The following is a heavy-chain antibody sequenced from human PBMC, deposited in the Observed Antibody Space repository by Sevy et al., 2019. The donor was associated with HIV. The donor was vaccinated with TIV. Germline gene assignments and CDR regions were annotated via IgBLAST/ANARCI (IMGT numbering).Heavy chain of an antibody. D-gene: IGHD2-2*02. CDR3: AGPSGPDCSSTSCYNYDAFDI. CDR1: GYSFPSFW. J-gene: IGHJ3*02. Sequence: GESLKISCKGSGYSFPSFWIGWVRQMPGKGLEWMGIIYPGDSDTRYSPSFQGQVTISADKSISTAYLQWSSPKASDTAMYYCAGPSGPDCSSTSCYNYDAFDIWGQGTMVTVSS. CDR2: IYPGDSDT. V-gene: IGHV5-51*01.